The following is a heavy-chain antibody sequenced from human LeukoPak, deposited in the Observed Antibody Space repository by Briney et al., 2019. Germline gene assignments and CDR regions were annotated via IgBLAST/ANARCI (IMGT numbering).Heavy chain of an antibody. Sequence: QPGRSLRLSCAASGFTFDDYAMHWVRQAPGKGLEWASGISWNSGSIGYADSVKGRFTISRDNAKNSLYLQMNSLRAEDTALYYCAKGGAQWLVGPYGMDVWGQGTTVTVSS. CDR2: ISWNSGSI. V-gene: IGHV3-9*01. CDR1: GFTFDDYA. J-gene: IGHJ6*02. CDR3: AKGGAQWLVGPYGMDV. D-gene: IGHD6-19*01.